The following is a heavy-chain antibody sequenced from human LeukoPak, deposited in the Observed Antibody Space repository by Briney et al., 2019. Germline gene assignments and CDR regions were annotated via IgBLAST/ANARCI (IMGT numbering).Heavy chain of an antibody. V-gene: IGHV3-30*18. J-gene: IGHJ4*02. CDR1: GFTFSSYG. CDR3: AKGRRVAATPSPYY. CDR2: TSYDGSNK. D-gene: IGHD2-15*01. Sequence: PGGSLRLSCAASGFTFSSYGMHWVRQAPGKGLEWVAVTSYDGSNKYYADSVKGRFTISRDNSKNTLYLQMNSLRAEDTAVYYCAKGRRVAATPSPYYWGQGTLVTVSS.